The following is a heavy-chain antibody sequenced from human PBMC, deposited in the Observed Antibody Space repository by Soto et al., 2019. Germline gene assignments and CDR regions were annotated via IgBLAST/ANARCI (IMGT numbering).Heavy chain of an antibody. J-gene: IGHJ5*02. CDR2: IFQSGST. Sequence: GGSSSSNERRTWVRQPPGKGLEWIRKIFQSGSTNYTPSLESRVTISVDKSKNQFSLTLTTVTAADTAVYFCARGRGRFSSGWSWFDPWGQGILVTVSS. D-gene: IGHD6-19*01. V-gene: IGHV4-4*01. CDR1: GGSSSSNER. CDR3: ARGRGRFSSGWSWFDP.